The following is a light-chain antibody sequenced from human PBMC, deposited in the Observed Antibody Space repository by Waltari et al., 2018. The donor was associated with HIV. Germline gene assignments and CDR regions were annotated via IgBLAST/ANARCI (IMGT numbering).Light chain of an antibody. CDR1: SSNIGSNI. Sequence: QSVLTQPPSASGTPGQRVTISCSGSSSNIGSNIVNWYQQLQGTAPKLPIYSNNQRPSGVPDRLSGSKSGTSAALAISGLQSEDEADYYCAAWDDSLNGFYVFGTGTNVTVL. V-gene: IGLV1-44*01. CDR3: AAWDDSLNGFYV. CDR2: SNN. J-gene: IGLJ1*01.